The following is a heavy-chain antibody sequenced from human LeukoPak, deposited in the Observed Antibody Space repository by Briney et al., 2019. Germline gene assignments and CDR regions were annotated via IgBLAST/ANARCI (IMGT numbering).Heavy chain of an antibody. V-gene: IGHV3-64*02. Sequence: PGGSLRLPCAASGFTFSGYTLHWVRQAPGKGLEYVSAISHGGSTHYADSVKGRFTVSRDNSKNTLYLQMDSLRAEDMAVYYCARITMGATSANFYYYFLDAWGKGTTVTVSS. CDR3: ARITMGATSANFYYYFLDA. CDR2: ISHGGST. J-gene: IGHJ6*03. D-gene: IGHD3-3*01. CDR1: GFTFSGYT.